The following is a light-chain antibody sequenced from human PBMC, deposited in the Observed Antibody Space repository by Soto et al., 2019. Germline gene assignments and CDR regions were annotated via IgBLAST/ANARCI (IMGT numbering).Light chain of an antibody. CDR2: AAS. V-gene: IGKV1-6*01. CDR3: LQDDDYPRT. J-gene: IGKJ1*01. CDR1: QGIRTE. Sequence: ATQMTQSPSSLSAPVGDRVTIACRATQGIRTELGWYQQKAGEAPKLLIYAASTLQSGVPPRFSGSGAGTDFSLTIRSQQPEDLATYYCLQDDDYPRTFGQGTKVEMK.